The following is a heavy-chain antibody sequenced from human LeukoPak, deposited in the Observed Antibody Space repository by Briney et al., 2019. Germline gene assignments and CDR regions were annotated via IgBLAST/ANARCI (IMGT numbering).Heavy chain of an antibody. CDR1: GGSTSSGSYY. Sequence: PSETLSLTCTVSGGSTSSGSYYWSWIRQPAGKGLEWIGRIYTSGSANYNPSPKSRVTISVDTSKNQFSLKLSSVTAADTAVYYCARGLPMDVWGKGTTVTVSS. CDR3: ARGLPMDV. CDR2: IYTSGSA. V-gene: IGHV4-61*02. J-gene: IGHJ6*04.